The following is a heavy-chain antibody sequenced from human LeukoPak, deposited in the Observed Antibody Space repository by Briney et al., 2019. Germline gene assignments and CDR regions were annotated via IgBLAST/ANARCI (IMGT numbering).Heavy chain of an antibody. CDR2: ISGSGGST. Sequence: PGGSLSLSCAASGFTFSSYAMSWVRQAPGNGLEWVSAISGSGGSTYYADSVKGRFTIARDTSKNTLYLQTNSLSAEDTAVYYCGKDRDSSSSVFDYWGQGTLVTVSS. D-gene: IGHD6-6*01. V-gene: IGHV3-23*01. CDR3: GKDRDSSSSVFDY. J-gene: IGHJ4*02. CDR1: GFTFSSYA.